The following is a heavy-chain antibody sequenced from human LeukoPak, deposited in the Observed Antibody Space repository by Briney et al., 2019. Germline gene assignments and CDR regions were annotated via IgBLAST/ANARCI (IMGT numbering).Heavy chain of an antibody. J-gene: IGHJ4*02. V-gene: IGHV3-7*01. CDR2: ISPDGSDE. CDR1: GFTFSSYW. Sequence: GGSLRLSCAASGFTFSSYWMSWVRQAPGKGLEWMANISPDGSDEFYVDSVKGRFTISRDNAKNSVYLQVNNLRAEDTGVYYCSGRSGFSSIYWGQGILVTVSS. CDR3: SGRSGFSSIY. D-gene: IGHD2-2*01.